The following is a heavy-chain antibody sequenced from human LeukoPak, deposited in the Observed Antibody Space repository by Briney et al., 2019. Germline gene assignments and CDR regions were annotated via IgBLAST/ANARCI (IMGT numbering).Heavy chain of an antibody. CDR3: AKLGFGEPIGDY. V-gene: IGHV3-30*02. D-gene: IGHD3-10*01. CDR1: GFTFSSYV. Sequence: GGSLRLSCAASGFTFSSYVMHWVRQAPGKGLEWVAFIRYDGSNKYYADSVKGRFTISRDNSKNTLYLQMNGLRAEDTAVYYCAKLGFGEPIGDYWGQGNLVTVSS. CDR2: IRYDGSNK. J-gene: IGHJ4*02.